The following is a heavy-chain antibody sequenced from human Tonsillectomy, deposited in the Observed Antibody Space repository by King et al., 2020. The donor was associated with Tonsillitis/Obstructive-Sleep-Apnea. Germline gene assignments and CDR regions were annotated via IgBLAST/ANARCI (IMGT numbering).Heavy chain of an antibody. CDR2: VTHTGNT. V-gene: IGHV4-34*01. J-gene: IGHJ6*03. CDR3: ARGHLETFPDYYFYYYMDV. CDR1: GGSFSDSY. D-gene: IGHD1-14*01. Sequence: VQLQQWGAGLLKPSETLSLTCAVYGGSFSDSYWTWVRQTPGKGLEWIGEVTHTGNTNSNPSLTSRVTISVDTSKNQFSLNLRSVTAADTAVYYCARGHLETFPDYYFYYYMDVWGKGTTVIVSS.